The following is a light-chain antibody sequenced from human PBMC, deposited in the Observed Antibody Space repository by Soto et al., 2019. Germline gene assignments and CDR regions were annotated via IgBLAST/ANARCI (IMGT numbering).Light chain of an antibody. CDR2: GAS. CDR1: HGVSSY. J-gene: IGKJ2*01. Sequence: IQLTQSPSSLSASVGDRVTITCRASHGVSSYLAWYQQNPGKAPRLLIYGASTLQTGVPLRFSGSGSGTDFTLTISSLQPEDFATYYCQQVNNYPYTFGQGTKLEI. CDR3: QQVNNYPYT. V-gene: IGKV1-9*01.